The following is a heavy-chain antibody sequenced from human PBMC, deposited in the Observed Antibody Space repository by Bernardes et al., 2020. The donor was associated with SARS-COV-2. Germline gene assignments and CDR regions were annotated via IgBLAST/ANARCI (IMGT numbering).Heavy chain of an antibody. V-gene: IGHV3-66*02. CDR1: GVTVSTNY. CDR3: ARDGGLVRGVLPSY. J-gene: IGHJ4*02. CDR2: IYSGGNT. Sequence: GGSLRLSCVASGVTVSTNYMSWVRQAPGKGLEWVSIIYSGGNTNYVDSVKGRFTISRDNSKNTLYLQMNSLRPEDTGVYYCARDGGLVRGVLPSYWGQGTLVTVSS. D-gene: IGHD3-10*01.